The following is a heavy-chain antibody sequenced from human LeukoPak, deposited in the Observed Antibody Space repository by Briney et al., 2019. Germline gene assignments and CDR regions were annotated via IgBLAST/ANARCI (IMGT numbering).Heavy chain of an antibody. J-gene: IGHJ6*02. V-gene: IGHV5-51*01. CDR1: GYSFTSYW. CDR2: IYPGDSDT. D-gene: IGHD3-10*01. Sequence: GESLKISCKGSGYSFTSYWIGWVRQMPGKGLEWLGIIYPGDSDTRYSPSFQGQVTISADKSISTAYLQWSSLKASDTAMYYCARLGFAYGSGSYSSFYYYYYYGMDVWGQGTTVTVSS. CDR3: ARLGFAYGSGSYSSFYYYYYYGMDV.